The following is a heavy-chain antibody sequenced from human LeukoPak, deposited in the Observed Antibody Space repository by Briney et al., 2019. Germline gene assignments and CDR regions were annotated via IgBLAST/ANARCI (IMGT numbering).Heavy chain of an antibody. D-gene: IGHD6-19*01. CDR1: GGSFSGYY. V-gene: IGHV4-34*01. Sequence: NPSETLSLTCAVYGGSFSGYYWSWIRQPPGKGLEWIGEINHSGSTNYNPSLKSRVTISVDTSKNQFSLKLSSVTAADTAVYYCARHRLVVYYYYGMDVWGQGTTVTVSS. J-gene: IGHJ6*02. CDR2: INHSGST. CDR3: ARHRLVVYYYYGMDV.